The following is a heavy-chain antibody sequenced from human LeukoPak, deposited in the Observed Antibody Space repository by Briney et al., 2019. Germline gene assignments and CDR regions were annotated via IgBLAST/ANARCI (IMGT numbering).Heavy chain of an antibody. V-gene: IGHV4-4*09. D-gene: IGHD3-9*01. Sequence: SETLSLTCTVSGGSISSYQWSWIRQPPGKGLKWIGYINTRGRTNYNPSLKSRVTFSVDTSRDQFSLKLSSVTAADTAVYYCGTSYDNKIAPFDLWGQGTLVTVSS. J-gene: IGHJ4*02. CDR3: GTSYDNKIAPFDL. CDR2: INTRGRT. CDR1: GGSISSYQ.